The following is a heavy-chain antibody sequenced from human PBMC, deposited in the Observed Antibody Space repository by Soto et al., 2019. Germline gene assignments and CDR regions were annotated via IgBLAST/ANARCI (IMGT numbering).Heavy chain of an antibody. D-gene: IGHD5-18*01. CDR1: GFTFRSYA. J-gene: IGHJ4*02. Sequence: GGSLRLSCAASGFTFRSYALSWVRQAPGKGLEWVSAISGSGGSTYYADSVKGRFTISRDNSKNTLYLQMNSLRAEDTAVYYCAKERIQLWLFDYWGQGTLVTVSS. V-gene: IGHV3-23*01. CDR3: AKERIQLWLFDY. CDR2: ISGSGGST.